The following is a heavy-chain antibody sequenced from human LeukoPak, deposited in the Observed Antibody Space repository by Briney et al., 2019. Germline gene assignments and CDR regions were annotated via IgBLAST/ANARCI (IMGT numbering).Heavy chain of an antibody. V-gene: IGHV4-39*07. CDR3: ARDKYYYDSSGRGLDY. J-gene: IGHJ4*02. D-gene: IGHD3-22*01. Sequence: SETLSLTCTVSGGSISTSNYYWGWIRQPPGKGLEWIGNIFYSGSTYYSPSLKSRVTMSVDTSKNQFSLKLSSVTAADTAVYYCARDKYYYDSSGRGLDYWGQGTLVTVSS. CDR2: IFYSGST. CDR1: GGSISTSNYY.